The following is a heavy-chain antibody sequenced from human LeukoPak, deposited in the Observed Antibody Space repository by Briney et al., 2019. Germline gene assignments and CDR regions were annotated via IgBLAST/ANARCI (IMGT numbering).Heavy chain of an antibody. CDR3: ARPYCSSTSCYDWDDY. D-gene: IGHD2-2*01. V-gene: IGHV4-34*01. J-gene: IGHJ4*02. Sequence: PSETLSLTCAVYGRSFSGYYWSWIRQPPGKGLEWIGEINHSGSTNYNPSLKSRVTISVDTSKNQFSLKLSSVTAADTAVYYCARPYCSSTSCYDWDDYWGQGTLVTVSS. CDR2: INHSGST. CDR1: GRSFSGYY.